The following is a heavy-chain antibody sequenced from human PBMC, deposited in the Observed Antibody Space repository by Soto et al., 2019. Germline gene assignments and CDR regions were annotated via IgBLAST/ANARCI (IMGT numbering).Heavy chain of an antibody. CDR1: AYTFSGCY. J-gene: IGHJ4*02. D-gene: IGHD6-19*01. CDR3: ASAAGTGTAGLDF. CDR2: IKPNSGGT. Sequence: AAVKVSCKASAYTFSGCYMHCVRQAPGQGLEWMGWIKPNSGGTKSAEKLQGRVTMTRDTSISTAYMELSRLKSDDTAVYYCASAAGTGTAGLDFWGQGTQVTVSS. V-gene: IGHV1-2*02.